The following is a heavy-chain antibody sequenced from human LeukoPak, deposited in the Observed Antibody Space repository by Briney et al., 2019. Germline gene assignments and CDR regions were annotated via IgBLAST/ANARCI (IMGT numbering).Heavy chain of an antibody. Sequence: ASVKVSCKASGYTFTRNYMLWVRQAPGQGLEWMGIINPGDGRTRYAQNFQGRVTMIRDTSTSTVYMELSSLRSEDTAVYYCARDGASVFGSLEPDSWGQGTLVTVSS. D-gene: IGHD2-8*01. CDR3: ARDGASVFGSLEPDS. V-gene: IGHV1-46*01. J-gene: IGHJ4*02. CDR2: INPGDGRT. CDR1: GYTFTRNY.